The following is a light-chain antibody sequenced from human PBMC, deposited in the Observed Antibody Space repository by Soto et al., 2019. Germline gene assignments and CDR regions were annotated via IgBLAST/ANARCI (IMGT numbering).Light chain of an antibody. Sequence: QSVLTPAASVSGSPGQSITISCTGTSSDVGGYNYVSWYQQHPGKAPKLMIYDVSNRPSGVSNRFSGSKSGNTSSLSITGLQAEDEADYYCSSYTSSSTLFYVFGTGTKLAVL. V-gene: IGLV2-14*01. CDR3: SSYTSSSTLFYV. CDR1: SSDVGGYNY. J-gene: IGLJ1*01. CDR2: DVS.